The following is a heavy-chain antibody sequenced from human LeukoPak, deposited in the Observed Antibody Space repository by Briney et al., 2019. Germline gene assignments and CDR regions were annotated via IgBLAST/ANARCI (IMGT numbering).Heavy chain of an antibody. CDR2: ISGSGGST. V-gene: IGHV3-23*01. CDR1: GFTFSSYA. D-gene: IGHD5-18*01. CDR3: AKAPWIQLWLPGDY. J-gene: IGHJ4*02. Sequence: GGSLRLSCAASGFTFSSYAMSWVRQAPGKGLEWVSAISGSGGSTYYADSVKGRFTISRDNSKNTLYLQMSSLRAEDTAVYYCAKAPWIQLWLPGDYWGQGTLVTVSS.